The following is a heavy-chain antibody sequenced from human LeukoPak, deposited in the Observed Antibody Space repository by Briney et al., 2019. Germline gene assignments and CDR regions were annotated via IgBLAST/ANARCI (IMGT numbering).Heavy chain of an antibody. CDR2: IYTSGST. CDR3: ARDRSSSWYTDPRWFDP. J-gene: IGHJ5*02. Sequence: SETLSLTCTVSGDSISGHYWSWIRQPAGEGLEWIGRIYTSGSTNSNPTLKSRVTMSLDTSKNQFSLRLSSVTASDTAVYYCARDRSSSWYTDPRWFDPWGQGILVTVSS. CDR1: GDSISGHY. V-gene: IGHV4-4*07. D-gene: IGHD6-13*01.